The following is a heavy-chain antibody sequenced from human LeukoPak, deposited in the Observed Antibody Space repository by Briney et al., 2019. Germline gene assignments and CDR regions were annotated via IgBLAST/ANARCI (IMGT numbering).Heavy chain of an antibody. Sequence: SETLSLTCTVSGGSISSGGYYWSWIRQHPGKGLEWIGYIYYSGSTYYNPSLKSRVTISVDTSKNQFSLKLSSVTAADTAVYYCARENYYDSSGYYLSYFDYWGQGALVTVSS. CDR2: IYYSGST. CDR3: ARENYYDSSGYYLSYFDY. D-gene: IGHD3-22*01. CDR1: GGSISSGGYY. J-gene: IGHJ4*02. V-gene: IGHV4-31*03.